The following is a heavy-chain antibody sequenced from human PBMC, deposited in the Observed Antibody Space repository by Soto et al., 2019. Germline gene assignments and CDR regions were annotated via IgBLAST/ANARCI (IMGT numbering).Heavy chain of an antibody. CDR1: GDSVSSNSAA. D-gene: IGHD3-3*01. Sequence: SQTLSLTCAISGDSVSSNSAAWNWIRQSPSRGLEWLGRTYYRSKWYNDYAVSVKSRITINPDTSKNQFSLQLNSVTPEDTAVYYCARGPTIFGVPQGAFDIWGQGTMVTVSS. CDR2: TYYRSKWYN. J-gene: IGHJ3*02. V-gene: IGHV6-1*01. CDR3: ARGPTIFGVPQGAFDI.